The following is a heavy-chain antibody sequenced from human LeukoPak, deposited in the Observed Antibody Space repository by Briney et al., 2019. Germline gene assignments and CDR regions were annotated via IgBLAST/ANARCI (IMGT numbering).Heavy chain of an antibody. J-gene: IGHJ4*02. CDR2: ISYDGSNK. Sequence: PGGSLRLSCAASGFTFSSYAMHWVRQAPGKGLEWVAVISYDGSNKYYADSVKGRFTISRDNSKNTLYLQMNSLRAEDTAVYYCARGEKIVVVPAAMSGWGQGTLVTVSS. CDR3: ARGEKIVVVPAAMSG. V-gene: IGHV3-30-3*01. D-gene: IGHD2-2*01. CDR1: GFTFSSYA.